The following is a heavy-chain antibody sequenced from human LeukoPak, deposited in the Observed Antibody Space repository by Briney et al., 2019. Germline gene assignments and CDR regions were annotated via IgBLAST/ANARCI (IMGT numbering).Heavy chain of an antibody. CDR1: GGSISSYY. CDR2: IYYSGST. V-gene: IGHV4-59*01. CDR3: ARERNGQIDY. J-gene: IGHJ4*02. D-gene: IGHD1-1*01. Sequence: PSETLSLTCTVSGGSISSYYWSWIRQPPGKGLEWIGYIYYSGSTNYNPSLKSRVTISVDTSKNQFSLKLSSVTAADTAVYYCARERNGQIDYWGQETLVTVSS.